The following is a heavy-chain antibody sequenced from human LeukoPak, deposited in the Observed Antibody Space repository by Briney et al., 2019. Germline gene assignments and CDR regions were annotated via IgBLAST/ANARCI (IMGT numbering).Heavy chain of an antibody. CDR3: AKDLTPMTPVHYYYGMDV. V-gene: IGHV3-23*01. J-gene: IGHJ6*02. CDR1: GFTFSSYA. CDR2: ISGSGGST. D-gene: IGHD4-17*01. Sequence: GGSLRLSCAASGFTFSSYAMSWVRQAPGKGLEWVSAISGSGGSTYYADSVKGRFTISRDSSKNTLYLQMNSLRAEDTAVYYCAKDLTPMTPVHYYYGMDVWGQGTTVTVSS.